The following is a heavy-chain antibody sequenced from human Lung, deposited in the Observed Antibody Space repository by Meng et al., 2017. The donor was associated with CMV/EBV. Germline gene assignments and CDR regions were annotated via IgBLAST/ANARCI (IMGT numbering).Heavy chain of an antibody. J-gene: IGHJ6*02. D-gene: IGHD3-22*01. Sequence: EXXKISXAASGFTFSGSAMHWVRQASGKGLEWIGRIRTKTNNYATEYGASVKGRFTISRDDSKDTTYLQMNSLKTEDTAVYYCSRLGELDYYDSRGYFYYFYGMDVXGQGXTVTVSS. V-gene: IGHV3-73*01. CDR1: GFTFSGSA. CDR3: SRLGELDYYDSRGYFYYFYGMDV. CDR2: IRTKTNNYAT.